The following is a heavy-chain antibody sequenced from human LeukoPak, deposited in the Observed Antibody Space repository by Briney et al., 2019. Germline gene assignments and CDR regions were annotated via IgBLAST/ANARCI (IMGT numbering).Heavy chain of an antibody. V-gene: IGHV1-2*02. D-gene: IGHD2-2*01. Sequence: GASVKVSCKASGYTFTGYYIHWLRQAPGQGLEWMGCINPNSGGTNYAPKFQGLVTMSSDTSITTAYMELHRLRPDDTSVYYCERTKPPCTSCLLLDYWGQNTLVTVSS. CDR2: INPNSGGT. CDR3: ERTKPPCTSCLLLDY. J-gene: IGHJ4*02. CDR1: GYTFTGYY.